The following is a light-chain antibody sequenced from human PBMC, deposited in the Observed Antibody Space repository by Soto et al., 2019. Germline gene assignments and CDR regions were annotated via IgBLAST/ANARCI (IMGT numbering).Light chain of an antibody. J-gene: IGKJ4*01. CDR2: DAS. CDR3: QQYNNWPPRVT. CDR1: QSVSSN. V-gene: IGKV3-15*01. Sequence: IVLTQSPATLSVSPGERATLSCRASQSVSSNLAWYQHKPGQAPRLLIYDASTRATGIPARFSGSGSGTDFTFTISSLQSEDCALYYYQQYNNWPPRVTFGGGTKVEIK.